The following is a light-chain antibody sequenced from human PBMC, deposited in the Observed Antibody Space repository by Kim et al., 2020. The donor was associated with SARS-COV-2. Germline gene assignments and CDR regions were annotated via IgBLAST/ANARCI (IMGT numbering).Light chain of an antibody. V-gene: IGLV3-19*01. CDR1: SLRSYY. Sequence: SSELTQDPAVSVALGQTVRITCQGDSLRSYYATWYQQKPGQAPILLIYGKNNRPSGIPDRFSGSSSGNTASFTITGTQGGDGAGHYCNSRDTHYIVLFGG. CDR3: NSRDTHYIVL. J-gene: IGLJ2*01. CDR2: GKN.